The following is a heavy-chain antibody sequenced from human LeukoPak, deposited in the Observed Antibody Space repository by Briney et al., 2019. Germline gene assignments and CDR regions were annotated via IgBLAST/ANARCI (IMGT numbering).Heavy chain of an antibody. D-gene: IGHD3-3*01. J-gene: IGHJ4*02. Sequence: GGSLRLSCAASGFTFRSYGMHWVRQAPGKGLEWVAFIRYDGSNKYYADSVKGRFTISRDNSKNTLYLQMNSLRAEDTAVYYCANGAYDFWSGYYPPIDYWGQGTLVTVSS. CDR1: GFTFRSYG. CDR3: ANGAYDFWSGYYPPIDY. CDR2: IRYDGSNK. V-gene: IGHV3-30*02.